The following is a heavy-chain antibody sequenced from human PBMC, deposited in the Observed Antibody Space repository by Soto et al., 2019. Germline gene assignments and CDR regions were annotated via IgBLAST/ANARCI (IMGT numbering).Heavy chain of an antibody. J-gene: IGHJ5*02. V-gene: IGHV4-30-2*01. Sequence: QLQLQESGSGLVKPSQTLSLTCAVSGGSISSGGYSWSWIRQPPGKGLECIGYIYHSGSTYYNPSLKSRVPIPVDRSKNQFSLKLSSVTAADTAVYYCARRPPYGSGSGSYGFDPWGQGTLVTVSS. D-gene: IGHD3-10*01. CDR3: ARRPPYGSGSGSYGFDP. CDR2: IYHSGST. CDR1: GGSISSGGYS.